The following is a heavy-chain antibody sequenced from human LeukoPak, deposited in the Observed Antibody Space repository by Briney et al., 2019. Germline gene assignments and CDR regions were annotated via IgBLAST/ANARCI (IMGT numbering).Heavy chain of an antibody. Sequence: PGGSLRLSCAASGFDFYNFAMTWLRQAPGRGLEWVSTINGNGAATYYADSFKGRFLISRDDSKSTVYLRMNKLRVEDSGLYYCANGLAASGNFLLRDYYYFIDVWGKGTTVIVS. CDR1: GFDFYNFA. CDR2: INGNGAAT. D-gene: IGHD1-26*01. CDR3: ANGLAASGNFLLRDYYYFIDV. J-gene: IGHJ6*03. V-gene: IGHV3-23*01.